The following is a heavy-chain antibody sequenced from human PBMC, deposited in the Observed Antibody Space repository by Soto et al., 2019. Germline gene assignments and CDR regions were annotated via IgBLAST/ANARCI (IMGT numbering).Heavy chain of an antibody. CDR2: ISAHNGDT. J-gene: IGHJ5*02. V-gene: IGHV1-18*01. CDR1: GSQFASYG. CDR3: ARPRGSYRYSFDP. Sequence: ASVEVSCKASGSQFASYGIGWVRQVPGQGLEWMGWISAHNGDTNYAQKFQGRVTMTTETSTNTASMELRSLRSDDTAVYYCARPRGSYRYSFDPWGQGTLVSVSS. D-gene: IGHD3-16*02.